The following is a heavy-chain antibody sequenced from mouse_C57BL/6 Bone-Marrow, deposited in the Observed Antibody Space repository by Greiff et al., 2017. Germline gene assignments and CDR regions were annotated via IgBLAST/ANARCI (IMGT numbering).Heavy chain of an antibody. CDR2: FYPGSGSI. Sequence: QVQLQQSGAELVKPGASVKLSCKASGYTFTEYTIHWVKQRSGQGLEWIGWFYPGSGSIKYNEKFKDKATLTADKSSSTVYMELSRLTSEDSAVYFCARHEDRKDYGSSHWYFDVWGTGTTVTVSS. V-gene: IGHV1-62-2*01. CDR1: GYTFTEYT. D-gene: IGHD1-1*01. J-gene: IGHJ1*03. CDR3: ARHEDRKDYGSSHWYFDV.